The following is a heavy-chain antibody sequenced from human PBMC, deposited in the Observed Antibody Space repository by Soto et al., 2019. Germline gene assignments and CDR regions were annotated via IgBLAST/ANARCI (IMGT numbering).Heavy chain of an antibody. CDR3: TRGSPGPVDH. CDR2: MNPYSGDT. Sequence: QVQLVQAGAEVRKPGASVKVSCKASGYTFTNFHFNWVRQATGQGLEWIGWMNPYSGDTGYAQNFQGRVTMPRDTSITTAYMEMTSLTSDATAVYYCTRGSPGPVDHWGQGTPVTVSS. V-gene: IGHV1-8*02. CDR1: GYTFTNFH. J-gene: IGHJ4*02. D-gene: IGHD3-10*01.